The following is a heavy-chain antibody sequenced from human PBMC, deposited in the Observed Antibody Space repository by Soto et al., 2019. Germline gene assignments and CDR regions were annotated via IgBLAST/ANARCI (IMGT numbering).Heavy chain of an antibody. J-gene: IGHJ4*02. CDR1: GFTFSSYA. CDR2: ISGSGGDT. V-gene: IGHV3-23*01. Sequence: PGGSLRLSCAASGFTFSSYAMSWVRQAPGKGLEWVSSISGSGGDTHYADSVKGRFTISRDNSKNTLYLQMNSLRDEDTAVYYCAKRSSGYYYPFDYWGQGTLVTVSS. CDR3: AKRSSGYYYPFDY. D-gene: IGHD3-22*01.